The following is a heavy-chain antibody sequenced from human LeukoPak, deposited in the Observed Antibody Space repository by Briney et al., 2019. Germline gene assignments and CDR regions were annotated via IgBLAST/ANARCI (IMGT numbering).Heavy chain of an antibody. CDR1: GFVFSSYW. CDR2: IYTDGSYT. CDR3: ATIGDRRSGELYRIDY. J-gene: IGHJ4*02. V-gene: IGHV3-74*01. D-gene: IGHD1-26*01. Sequence: GGSLRLSCAASGFVFSSYWMHWVRQVPGRGLVWVSRIYTDGSYTNYADSVKGRFTISRDNSKNTLYLQMNSLRAEDAAVYYCATIGDRRSGELYRIDYWGQGTLVTVSS.